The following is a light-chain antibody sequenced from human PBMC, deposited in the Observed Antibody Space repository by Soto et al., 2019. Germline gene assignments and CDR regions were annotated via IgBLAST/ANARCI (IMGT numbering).Light chain of an antibody. CDR1: QSVSSSY. Sequence: EIVLTQSPGTLSLSPGERATLSCRASQSVSSSYLAWYQQKPGQAPRLLIYDASSRATGIPDRFSGSGSGTDFTLTISRLEPEDFAVYYCQQYGSSTWTFGQGPKVEIK. J-gene: IGKJ1*01. CDR2: DAS. CDR3: QQYGSSTWT. V-gene: IGKV3-20*01.